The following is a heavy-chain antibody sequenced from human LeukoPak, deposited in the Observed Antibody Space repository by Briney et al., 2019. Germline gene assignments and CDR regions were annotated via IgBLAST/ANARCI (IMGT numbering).Heavy chain of an antibody. CDR2: IYTSGST. CDR3: AREDYYGSGNYY. Sequence: PSETLSLTCTVSGGSISSSSYYWSWIRPPAGKGLEWIGRIYTSGSTNYNPSLKSRVTISVDTSKNQFSLKLSSVTAADTAVYYCAREDYYGSGNYYWGQGTLITVSS. J-gene: IGHJ4*02. V-gene: IGHV4-61*02. CDR1: GGSISSSSYY. D-gene: IGHD3-10*01.